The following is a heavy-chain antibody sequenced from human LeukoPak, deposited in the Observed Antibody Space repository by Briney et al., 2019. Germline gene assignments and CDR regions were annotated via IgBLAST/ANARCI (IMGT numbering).Heavy chain of an antibody. Sequence: PSETLSLTCTVSGGSLSSSSHYWAWIRQPPGKGLEWIANIYYSGNTYYNPSLKSRVTISLDASNKQFSLRLSSVTAADTAVYYCARGSHPVTGTLGGYFDPWGQGTLVTVSS. CDR3: ARGSHPVTGTLGGYFDP. V-gene: IGHV4-39*02. J-gene: IGHJ4*02. CDR1: GGSLSSSSHY. D-gene: IGHD6-19*01. CDR2: IYYSGNT.